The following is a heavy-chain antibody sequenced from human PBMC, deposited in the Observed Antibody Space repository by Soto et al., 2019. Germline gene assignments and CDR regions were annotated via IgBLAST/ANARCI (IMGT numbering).Heavy chain of an antibody. Sequence: GGSLRLSCAASGFTFSSYAMSWVRQAPGKGLEWVSAISGSGGSTYYADSVKGRFTISRDNSKNTLYLQMNSLRAEDTAVYYCAKDLDYDILTGYSPEFDIWGQGTVVTVSS. V-gene: IGHV3-23*01. CDR2: ISGSGGST. J-gene: IGHJ3*02. CDR3: AKDLDYDILTGYSPEFDI. CDR1: GFTFSSYA. D-gene: IGHD3-9*01.